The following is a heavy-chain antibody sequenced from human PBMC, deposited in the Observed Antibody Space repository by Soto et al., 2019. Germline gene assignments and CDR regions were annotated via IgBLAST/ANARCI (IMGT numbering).Heavy chain of an antibody. D-gene: IGHD5-12*01. J-gene: IGHJ2*01. CDR3: AKAKGGYPYWYFDL. V-gene: IGHV3-23*01. CDR1: GFTFSLYA. CDR2: ISGSSGST. Sequence: EVQLLESGGGLIQPGGSLRLSCAASGFTFSLYAMSWVRQAPGKGLEWVSAISGSSGSTWYADSVKGRFTISRDNSRDTLYLQMNSLRAEDTAVYYGAKAKGGYPYWYFDLWGRGTLVTVSS.